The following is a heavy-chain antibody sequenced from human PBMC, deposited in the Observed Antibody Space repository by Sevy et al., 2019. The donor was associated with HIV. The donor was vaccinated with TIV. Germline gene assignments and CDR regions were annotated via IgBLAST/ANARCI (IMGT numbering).Heavy chain of an antibody. CDR1: GFTFSSYA. D-gene: IGHD3-22*01. Sequence: GGSLRLSCAASGFTFSSYAMSWVRQAPGKGLEWVSAISGSGGSTYYADSVKGRFTISRDNSKNTLYLQMNSLRAEDTAVYYCTKDGTYYYDSSGYYFDYWGQGTLVTVSS. CDR2: ISGSGGST. V-gene: IGHV3-23*01. CDR3: TKDGTYYYDSSGYYFDY. J-gene: IGHJ4*02.